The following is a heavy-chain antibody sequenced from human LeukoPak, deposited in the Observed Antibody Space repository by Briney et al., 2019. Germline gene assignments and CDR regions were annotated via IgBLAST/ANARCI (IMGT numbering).Heavy chain of an antibody. CDR3: AREWTIGGIQLWFGEIDY. J-gene: IGHJ4*02. Sequence: GGSLRLSCEASGFTFSTYGMHWVRQAPGKGLERVAIIWFDGSHKFYADSVKGRFTVSRNGSKNTLYLQMNSLRAEDTAVYYCAREWTIGGIQLWFGEIDYWGQGTLVTVSS. V-gene: IGHV3-33*01. CDR1: GFTFSTYG. D-gene: IGHD5-18*01. CDR2: IWFDGSHK.